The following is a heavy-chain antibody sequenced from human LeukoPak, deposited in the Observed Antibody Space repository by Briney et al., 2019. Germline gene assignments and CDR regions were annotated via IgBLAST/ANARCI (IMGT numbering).Heavy chain of an antibody. CDR3: ARTRVRGDVLFGY. V-gene: IGHV1-2*02. Sequence: ASVKVSCKASGYTFTGYYMHWVRQAPGQGHEWMGWINPNSGGTNYAQKFQGRVTMTRDTSISTAYMELSRLRSDDTAVYYCARTRVRGDVLFGYWGQGTLVTVSS. CDR1: GYTFTGYY. D-gene: IGHD3-10*01. CDR2: INPNSGGT. J-gene: IGHJ4*02.